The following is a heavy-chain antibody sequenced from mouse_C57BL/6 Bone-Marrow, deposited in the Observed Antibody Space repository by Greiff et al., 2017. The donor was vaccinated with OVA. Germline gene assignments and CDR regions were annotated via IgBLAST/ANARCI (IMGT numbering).Heavy chain of an antibody. CDR1: GYTFTSYD. CDR3: ATYGSSFFDY. Sequence: VQLVESGPELVKPGASVKLSCKASGYTFTSYDINWVKQRPGQGLEWIGWIYPRDGSTKYNEKFKGKATLTVDTSSSTAYMELHSLTSEDSAVYFCATYGSSFFDYWGQGTTLTVSS. CDR2: IYPRDGST. D-gene: IGHD1-1*01. V-gene: IGHV1-85*01. J-gene: IGHJ2*01.